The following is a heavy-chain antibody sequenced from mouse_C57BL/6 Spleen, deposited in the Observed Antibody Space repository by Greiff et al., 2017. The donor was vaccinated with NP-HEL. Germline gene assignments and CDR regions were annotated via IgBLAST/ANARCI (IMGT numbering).Heavy chain of an antibody. J-gene: IGHJ4*01. CDR2: IRNKANGYTT. CDR3: ARYGDYDFMDY. Sequence: EVQVVESGGGLVQPGGSLSLSCAASGFTFTDYYMSWVRQPPGKALEWLGFIRNKANGYTTEYSASVKGRFTISRDNSQSILYLQMNALRAEDSATYYCARYGDYDFMDYWGQGTSVTVSS. D-gene: IGHD2-4*01. CDR1: GFTFTDYY. V-gene: IGHV7-3*01.